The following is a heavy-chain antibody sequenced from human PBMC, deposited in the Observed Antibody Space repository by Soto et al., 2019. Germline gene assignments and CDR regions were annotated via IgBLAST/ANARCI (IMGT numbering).Heavy chain of an antibody. CDR3: AREYSSSDPTGVVDYYYYYMDV. CDR2: ISAYNGNT. D-gene: IGHD6-13*01. Sequence: ASVKVSCKASGYTFTSYGISWVRQAPGQGLEWMGWISAYNGNTNYAQKLQGRVTMTTDTSTSTAYMELRSLRSDDTAVYYCAREYSSSDPTGVVDYYYYYMDVWGQGTTVTVSS. J-gene: IGHJ6*03. CDR1: GYTFTSYG. V-gene: IGHV1-18*01.